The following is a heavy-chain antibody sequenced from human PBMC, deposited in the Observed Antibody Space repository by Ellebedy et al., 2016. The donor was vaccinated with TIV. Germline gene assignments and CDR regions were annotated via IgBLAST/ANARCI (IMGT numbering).Heavy chain of an antibody. V-gene: IGHV3-21*01. Sequence: GESLKISCAASGFTFGSFSMNWVRQAPGKGLEWVSSISSSGTYIYYGDSVKGRFTISRDNAKDSLSLQMNSLRAEDTAVYYCAREPLMTKVTSDAFDMWGQGTMVTVSS. D-gene: IGHD4-17*01. CDR2: ISSSGTYI. CDR3: AREPLMTKVTSDAFDM. J-gene: IGHJ3*02. CDR1: GFTFGSFS.